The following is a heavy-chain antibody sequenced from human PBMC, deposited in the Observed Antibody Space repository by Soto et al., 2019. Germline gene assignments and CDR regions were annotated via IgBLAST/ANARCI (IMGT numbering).Heavy chain of an antibody. V-gene: IGHV4-59*08. CDR1: GGSISSYY. Sequence: QVQLQESGPGLVKPSETLSLTCTVSGGSISSYYWSWIRQPPGKGLEWIGYIYYSGITIYNPSLKSRVTISVDTSKNQFSLKLSSVTAADTAVYYCARPDDSSGYYVNWGQGTLVTVSS. CDR3: ARPDDSSGYYVN. D-gene: IGHD3-22*01. CDR2: IYYSGIT. J-gene: IGHJ4*02.